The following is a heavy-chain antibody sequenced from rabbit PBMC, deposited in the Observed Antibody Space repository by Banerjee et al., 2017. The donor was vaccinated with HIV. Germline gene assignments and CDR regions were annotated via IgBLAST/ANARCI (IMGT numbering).Heavy chain of an antibody. D-gene: IGHD6-1*01. CDR1: GFSFSSSYN. V-gene: IGHV1S45*01. J-gene: IGHJ4*01. CDR3: ARDGDSSDAYAYNL. Sequence: QEQLEESGGDLVKPEGSLTLTCTASGFSFSSSYNMCWVRQAPGKGLEWIACIYGGSSASTDYASWAKGRFTISKTSSTTVTLQMTSLTAADTATYFCARDGDSSDAYAYNLWGQGTLVTVS. CDR2: IYGGSSAST.